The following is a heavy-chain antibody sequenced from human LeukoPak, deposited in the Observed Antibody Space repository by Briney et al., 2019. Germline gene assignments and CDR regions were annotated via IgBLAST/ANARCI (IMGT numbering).Heavy chain of an antibody. CDR3: ARRGGSYGTIDY. D-gene: IGHD1-26*01. J-gene: IGHJ4*02. CDR2: INHSGTT. V-gene: IGHV4-34*01. Sequence: PSETLSLTCAVYGGSFGDYHWSWIRQPPGKGLEWIGEINHSGTTHYNPSLKSRVTISVDTSKNQFSLKLSSVTAADTAVYYCARRGGSYGTIDYWGQGTLVTVSS. CDR1: GGSFGDYH.